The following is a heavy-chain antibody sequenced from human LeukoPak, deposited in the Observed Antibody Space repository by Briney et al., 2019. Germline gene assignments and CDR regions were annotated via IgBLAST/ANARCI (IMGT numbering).Heavy chain of an antibody. CDR1: GYTFINYG. D-gene: IGHD5-24*01. V-gene: IGHV1-18*01. Sequence: ASVKVSCKASGYTFINYGISWVRQAPGQGLEWIGWISAYNGNTNYAQKVQGRVTMTTDTSTSTAYMELRSLRSDDTAVYYCARGRDGYNPTADYWGQGTLVTVSS. J-gene: IGHJ4*02. CDR3: ARGRDGYNPTADY. CDR2: ISAYNGNT.